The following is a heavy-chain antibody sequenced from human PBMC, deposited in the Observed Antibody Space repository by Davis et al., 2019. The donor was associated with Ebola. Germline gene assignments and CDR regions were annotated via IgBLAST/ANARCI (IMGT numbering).Heavy chain of an antibody. CDR2: IKQDGSEK. D-gene: IGHD3-10*01. Sequence: PGGSLRLSCAASGFTFSSYWMSWVRQAPGKGLEWVANIKQDGSEKYYVDSVKGRFTISRDNAKNSLYLQMNSLRAEDTAVYYCARDFTMVQGVKGTSYYYYGMDVWGQGTTVTVSS. CDR1: GFTFSSYW. V-gene: IGHV3-7*03. J-gene: IGHJ6*02. CDR3: ARDFTMVQGVKGTSYYYYGMDV.